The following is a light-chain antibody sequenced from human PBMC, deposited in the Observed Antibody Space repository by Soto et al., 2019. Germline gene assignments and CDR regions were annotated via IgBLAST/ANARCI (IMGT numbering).Light chain of an antibody. V-gene: IGLV2-14*01. J-gene: IGLJ1*01. CDR1: SSDVGNYIF. Sequence: QSALTQPASVSGSPGQSITISCTGTSSDVGNYIFVSWYRQHPGKAPKLMIYDINNRPSGVSNRFSGSKSGNTASLTISGLQAADEADYYCVSYTTSASYVFGTGTKLTVL. CDR3: VSYTTSASYV. CDR2: DIN.